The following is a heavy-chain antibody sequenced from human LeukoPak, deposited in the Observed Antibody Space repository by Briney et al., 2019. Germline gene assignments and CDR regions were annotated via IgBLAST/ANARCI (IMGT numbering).Heavy chain of an antibody. Sequence: ASVKVSCKASGYTFTSYGISWVRQAPGQGLEWMGWISAYNGNTNYAQKLQGRVTMTTDTSTSTAYMELRSLRSDDTAVYYCARKEYSSSSLSLQHWGQGTLVTVSS. CDR3: ARKEYSSSSLSLQH. J-gene: IGHJ1*01. D-gene: IGHD6-6*01. CDR1: GYTFTSYG. V-gene: IGHV1-18*01. CDR2: ISAYNGNT.